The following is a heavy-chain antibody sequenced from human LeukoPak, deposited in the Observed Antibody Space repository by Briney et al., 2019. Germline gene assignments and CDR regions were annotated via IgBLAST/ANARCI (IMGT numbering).Heavy chain of an antibody. J-gene: IGHJ3*02. Sequence: GGSLRLSCAASGFTFSSYGMHWVRQAPGKGLEWVAVISYDGSNKYYADSVKGRFTISRDNSKNTLYLQMNSLRAEDTAVYYCAKDTRAYGDYEGAFDIWGQGTMVTVSS. CDR1: GFTFSSYG. V-gene: IGHV3-30*18. CDR3: AKDTRAYGDYEGAFDI. D-gene: IGHD4-17*01. CDR2: ISYDGSNK.